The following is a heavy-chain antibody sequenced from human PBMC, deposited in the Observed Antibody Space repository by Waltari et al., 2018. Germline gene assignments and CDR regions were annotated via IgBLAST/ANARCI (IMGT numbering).Heavy chain of an antibody. CDR3: ARGYNWNSDEDGLDV. J-gene: IGHJ6*02. V-gene: IGHV3-13*01. CDR2: IGAAGDT. D-gene: IGHD1-1*01. CDR1: GLSFSGYD. Sequence: EVQLVESGGGLVQQGGSLRLSCAPSGLSFSGYDMHWVRQVAGKGLGWVAGIGAAGDTFYPGSVKGRFIISRESAENSLYLQMNSLKAGDTAVYYCARGYNWNSDEDGLDVWGQGTTVTVS.